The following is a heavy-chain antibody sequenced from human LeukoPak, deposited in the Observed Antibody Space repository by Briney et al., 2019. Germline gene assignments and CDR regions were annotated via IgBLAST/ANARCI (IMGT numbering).Heavy chain of an antibody. D-gene: IGHD6-13*01. Sequence: SVKVSCKASGGTFSSYAISWVRQAPGQGLEWMGRIIPILGIANYAQEFQGRVTITADKSTSTAYMELSSLRSEDTAVYYCARDHSKYSSSWSNWFDPWGQGTLVTVSS. V-gene: IGHV1-69*04. CDR1: GGTFSSYA. CDR3: ARDHSKYSSSWSNWFDP. J-gene: IGHJ5*02. CDR2: IIPILGIA.